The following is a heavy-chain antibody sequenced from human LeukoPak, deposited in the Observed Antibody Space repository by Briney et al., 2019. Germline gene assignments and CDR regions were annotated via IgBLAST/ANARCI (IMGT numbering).Heavy chain of an antibody. V-gene: IGHV3-23*01. Sequence: PGGSLRLSCATSGFTFSNYAMSWVRQAPGKGLEWVSAISGGGGTTYYADPVKGRFTISRDSSTNTLYLQMNSLRAEDMAVYYCARDRGYCTNGVCWGASDYWGQGTLVTVSS. CDR3: ARDRGYCTNGVCWGASDY. CDR1: GFTFSNYA. CDR2: ISGGGGTT. D-gene: IGHD2-8*01. J-gene: IGHJ4*02.